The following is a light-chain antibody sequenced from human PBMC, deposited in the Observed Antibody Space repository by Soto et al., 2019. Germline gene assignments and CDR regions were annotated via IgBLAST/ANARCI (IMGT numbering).Light chain of an antibody. CDR3: QQYGSSPRT. J-gene: IGKJ1*01. Sequence: EIVLTQSPGTLSLSPGERATLSCRASQSVSSYLAWDQQKPGQAPRLLIYGASSRATGIPDRFSGSGSGTDFTLTISRLEPEDFAGYYCQQYGSSPRTFGQGTKLELK. V-gene: IGKV3-20*01. CDR1: QSVSSY. CDR2: GAS.